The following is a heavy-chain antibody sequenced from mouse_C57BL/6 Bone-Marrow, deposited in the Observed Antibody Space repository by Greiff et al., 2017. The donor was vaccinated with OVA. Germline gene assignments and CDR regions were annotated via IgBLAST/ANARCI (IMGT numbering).Heavy chain of an antibody. J-gene: IGHJ2*01. CDR1: GYTFTRYW. D-gene: IGHD2-5*01. CDR2: IYPGSGST. CDR3: ARSSYYSNFDY. Sequence: QVQLQQPGAELVKPGASVKMSCKASGYTFTRYWITWVKQRPGQGLEWIGEIYPGSGSTNYNEKFKSKATLTVDTSSSTAYMQLSSLTSEDSAVYYCARSSYYSNFDYGGQGTTLTVSS. V-gene: IGHV1-55*01.